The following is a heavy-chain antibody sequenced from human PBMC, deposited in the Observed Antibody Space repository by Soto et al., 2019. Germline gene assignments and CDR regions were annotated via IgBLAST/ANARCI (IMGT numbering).Heavy chain of an antibody. CDR3: ARDFVTSSSWYQSGAFDI. CDR2: IWYDGSNK. D-gene: IGHD6-13*01. J-gene: IGHJ3*02. CDR1: GFTFSSYG. V-gene: IGHV3-33*01. Sequence: GGSLRLSCAASGFTFSSYGMHWVRQAPGKGLEWVAVIWYDGSNKYYADSVKGRFTISRDNSKNTLYLQMNSLRAEDTAVYYCARDFVTSSSWYQSGAFDIWGQGTMVTVSS.